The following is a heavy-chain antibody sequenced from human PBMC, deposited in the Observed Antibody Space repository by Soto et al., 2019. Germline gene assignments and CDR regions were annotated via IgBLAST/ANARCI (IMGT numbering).Heavy chain of an antibody. Sequence: SGLAGEPTQTLTLTCTFSGFSLSTSGMCVSWIRQPPGKALEWLARIDWDDDKYYSTSLKTRLTISKDTSKNQVVLTMTNMDPVDTATYYCARDSVALYYYYYGMDVWGQGTTVTVSS. V-gene: IGHV2-70*11. CDR2: IDWDDDK. J-gene: IGHJ6*02. CDR3: ARDSVALYYYYYGMDV. D-gene: IGHD2-21*01. CDR1: GFSLSTSGMC.